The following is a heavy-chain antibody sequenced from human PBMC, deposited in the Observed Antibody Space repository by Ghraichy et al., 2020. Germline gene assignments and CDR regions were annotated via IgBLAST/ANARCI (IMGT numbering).Heavy chain of an antibody. V-gene: IGHV3-74*01. Sequence: GSLGLSCAASGFTFSSDWMHWVRQAPGKGLVWVSRINSDGSSTSYADSVKGRFTISRDNAKNTLYLQMNTLRAEDTAVYYCARDRYSSSWTTHNWFDPWGQGTLVTVSS. D-gene: IGHD6-13*01. CDR1: GFTFSSDW. CDR2: INSDGSST. CDR3: ARDRYSSSWTTHNWFDP. J-gene: IGHJ5*02.